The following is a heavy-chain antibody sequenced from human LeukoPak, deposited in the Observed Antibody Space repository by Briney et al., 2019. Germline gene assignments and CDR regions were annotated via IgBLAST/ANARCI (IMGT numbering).Heavy chain of an antibody. CDR2: ISCSGGST. J-gene: IGHJ4*02. CDR3: AKNDNYDFWSGYPFFDY. D-gene: IGHD3-3*01. Sequence: GGSLRLSCAASGFTFSSYAMSWVRQAPGKGLEWVSAISCSGGSTYYADSVKGRFTISRDNSKNTLYLQMNSLRAEDTAVYYCAKNDNYDFWSGYPFFDYWGQGTLVTASS. CDR1: GFTFSSYA. V-gene: IGHV3-23*01.